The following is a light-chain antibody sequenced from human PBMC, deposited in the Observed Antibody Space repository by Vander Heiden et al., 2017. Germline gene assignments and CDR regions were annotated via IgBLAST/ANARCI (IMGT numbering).Light chain of an antibody. J-gene: IGKJ5*01. V-gene: IGKV3-20*01. CDR2: GAS. Sequence: IALTQSPGTLSLSPGERATLSCRANQSVSSSYLAWYKQKPGQAPRLLIYGASSRATGIPDRFSGSGSGTDFTLTISRLDPEDSAVYYCQQYGSPTGVTFGQGTRLEIK. CDR1: QSVSSSY. CDR3: QQYGSPTGVT.